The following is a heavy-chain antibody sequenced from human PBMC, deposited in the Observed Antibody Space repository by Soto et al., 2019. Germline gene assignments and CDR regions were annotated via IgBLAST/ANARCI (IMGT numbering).Heavy chain of an antibody. CDR2: IWSDGSNK. D-gene: IGHD2-2*01. CDR3: AREGCSSTSCYPY. CDR1: GFAFSSYD. V-gene: IGHV3-33*01. Sequence: QVQLVESGGGVVQPGRSLRLSCAASGFAFSSYDMHWVRQAPGKGLEWVAVIWSDGSNKDYAHSVKGRFTISRDNSKNTLYLQMNSLRAEDTAVYYCAREGCSSTSCYPYWGQGTLVTVSS. J-gene: IGHJ4*02.